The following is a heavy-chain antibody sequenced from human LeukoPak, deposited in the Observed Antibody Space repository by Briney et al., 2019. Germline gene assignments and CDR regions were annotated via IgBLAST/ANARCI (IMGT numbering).Heavy chain of an antibody. CDR3: AKSLSSRGNFDY. V-gene: IGHV3-23*01. D-gene: IGHD6-13*01. CDR1: GFTFSSYA. CDR2: ISGSGGST. Sequence: PGGSLRLSCAASGFTFSSYAMSWVRQAPGKGLEWVSAISGSGGSTYYADSVKGRFTISRDNCKNTLYLQMNSLRAEDTAVYYCAKSLSSRGNFDYWGQGTLVTVSS. J-gene: IGHJ4*02.